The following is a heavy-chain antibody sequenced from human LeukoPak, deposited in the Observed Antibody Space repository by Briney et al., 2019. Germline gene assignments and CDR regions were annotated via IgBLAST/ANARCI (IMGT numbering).Heavy chain of an antibody. J-gene: IGHJ5*02. V-gene: IGHV3-23*01. CDR1: GFTFSSYG. Sequence: GGTLRLSCAASGFTFSSYGMSWVRQAPGKGLEWVSAISGSGGSTYYADSVKGRFTISRDNSKNTLYLQMNSLRAEDTAVYYCAKSSSSWYPNWFDPWGQGTLVTVSS. D-gene: IGHD6-13*01. CDR3: AKSSSSWYPNWFDP. CDR2: ISGSGGST.